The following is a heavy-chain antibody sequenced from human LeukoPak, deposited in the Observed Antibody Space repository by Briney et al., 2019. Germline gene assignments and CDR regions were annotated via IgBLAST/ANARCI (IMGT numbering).Heavy chain of an antibody. CDR3: ARGGPRYCSGGSCYFGY. J-gene: IGHJ4*02. CDR2: INHSGGT. Sequence: SETLSLTCAVYGGSFSGYYWSWIRQPPGKGLEWIGEINHSGGTNYNPSLKSRVTISVDTSKNQSSLKLSSVTAADTAVYYCARGGPRYCSGGSCYFGYWGQGTLVTVSS. D-gene: IGHD2-15*01. CDR1: GGSFSGYY. V-gene: IGHV4-34*01.